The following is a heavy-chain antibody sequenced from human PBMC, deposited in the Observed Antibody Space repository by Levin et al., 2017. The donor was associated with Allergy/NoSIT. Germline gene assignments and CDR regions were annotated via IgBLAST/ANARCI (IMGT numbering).Heavy chain of an antibody. V-gene: IGHV3-21*01. CDR1: GFTFSSYS. CDR3: ARGVTGTGVKSNFDY. J-gene: IGHJ4*02. CDR2: ISSRSSYV. D-gene: IGHD1-14*01. Sequence: PGGSLRLSCAASGFTFSSYSMNWVRQAPGKGREWVSSISSRSSYVYYADSVKGRFTISRDNAKNSLYLQMNSLRAGDTAVYYCARGVTGTGVKSNFDYWGQGTLVTVSS.